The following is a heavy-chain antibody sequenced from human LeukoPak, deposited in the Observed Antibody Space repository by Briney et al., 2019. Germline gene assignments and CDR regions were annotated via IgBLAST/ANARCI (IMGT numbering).Heavy chain of an antibody. J-gene: IGHJ4*02. D-gene: IGHD3-22*01. CDR2: IYSGGST. CDR3: TVGGHDSSGYYVGLVS. V-gene: IGHV3-53*01. Sequence: GGSLRLSCGASGFSVSDKYMSWVRQAPGKGLVWVSVIYSGGSTYYADSVKGRFTISRDNSKNTLYLQMNSLKTEDTAVYYCTVGGHDSSGYYVGLVSWGQGTLVTVSS. CDR1: GFSVSDKY.